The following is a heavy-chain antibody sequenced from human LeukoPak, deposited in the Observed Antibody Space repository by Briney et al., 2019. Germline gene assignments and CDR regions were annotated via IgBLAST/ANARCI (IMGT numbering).Heavy chain of an antibody. V-gene: IGHV3-7*01. CDR2: MNQEGSER. Sequence: GGSLRLSCEASGFTLNTYWMTWVRQAPGKGLEWVASMNQEGSERYYVDSSRGRFTISRDNAKNSLFLQMNSLRAEDTAVYYCARDPGRGSYFDYWGQGTPVTVSS. CDR3: ARDPGRGSYFDY. D-gene: IGHD1-26*01. J-gene: IGHJ4*02. CDR1: GFTLNTYW.